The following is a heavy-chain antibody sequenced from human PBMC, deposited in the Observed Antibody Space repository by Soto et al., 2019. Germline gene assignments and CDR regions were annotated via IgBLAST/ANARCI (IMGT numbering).Heavy chain of an antibody. V-gene: IGHV3-30*04. CDR2: ISYDGSEK. CDR1: GFTFITFS. Sequence: QVQLVESGGGVVQPGRSLSLSCATSGFTFITFSMHWVRQAPGKGLEWVAHISYDGSEKDYADSVKGRFTISRDNSDNTLFLQMNSLTSEDTGVYYCARGPESGDFWGQGTLVTVPS. D-gene: IGHD1-26*01. CDR3: ARGPESGDF. J-gene: IGHJ4*02.